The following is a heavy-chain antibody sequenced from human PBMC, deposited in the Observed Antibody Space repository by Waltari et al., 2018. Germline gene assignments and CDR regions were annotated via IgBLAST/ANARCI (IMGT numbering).Heavy chain of an antibody. CDR2: IYYSGSP. J-gene: IGHJ5*02. Sequence: QVQLQESGPGLVKPSETLSLTCTVSGGSISSHYWSWIRQPPGKGLEWIGYIYYSGSPNYHPSLKSRVTISVDTSKNQFSLKLSSVTAADTAVYYCARVANLYSNYPGWFDPWGQGTLVTVSS. D-gene: IGHD4-4*01. CDR3: ARVANLYSNYPGWFDP. CDR1: GGSISSHY. V-gene: IGHV4-59*11.